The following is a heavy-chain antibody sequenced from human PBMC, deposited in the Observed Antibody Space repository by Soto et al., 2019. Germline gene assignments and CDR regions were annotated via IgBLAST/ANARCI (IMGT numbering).Heavy chain of an antibody. Sequence: SETLSLTCTVSGGSISSYYWSWIRQPPGKGLEWIGYIYYSGSTNYNPSLKSRVTISVDTSKNQFSLKLSSVTAADTAVYYCARLALRYFDWVSSDYWGQGTLVTVSS. CDR3: ARLALRYFDWVSSDY. CDR2: IYYSGST. CDR1: GGSISSYY. V-gene: IGHV4-59*12. J-gene: IGHJ4*02. D-gene: IGHD3-9*01.